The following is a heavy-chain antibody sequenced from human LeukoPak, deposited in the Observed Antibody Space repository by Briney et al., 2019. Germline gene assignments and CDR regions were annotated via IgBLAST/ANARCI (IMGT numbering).Heavy chain of an antibody. CDR3: ARDWDSSGYYRHLFDY. D-gene: IGHD3-22*01. J-gene: IGHJ4*02. CDR2: INSDGSST. CDR1: GFTFSSYW. V-gene: IGHV3-74*01. Sequence: GGSLRLSCAASGFTFSSYWMHWVRQAPGKGLVWVSRINSDGSSTSYADSVKGRFTISRDNAKNTLYLQMNSLRAEDTAVYYCARDWDSSGYYRHLFDYWGQGTLVTVSS.